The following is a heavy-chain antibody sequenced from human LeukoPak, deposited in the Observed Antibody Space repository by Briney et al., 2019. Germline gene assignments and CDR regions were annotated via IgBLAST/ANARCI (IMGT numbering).Heavy chain of an antibody. Sequence: GGSLRLSCAASGFTFSSYGMHWVRQAPGKGLEWVAVISYDGSNKYYADSVKGRFTISRDNSRTTLYLQINSLRAEDTAVYYCARGSLGSWYFFDCWGQGTLVTVSS. D-gene: IGHD6-13*01. J-gene: IGHJ4*02. CDR3: ARGSLGSWYFFDC. V-gene: IGHV3-30*03. CDR2: ISYDGSNK. CDR1: GFTFSSYG.